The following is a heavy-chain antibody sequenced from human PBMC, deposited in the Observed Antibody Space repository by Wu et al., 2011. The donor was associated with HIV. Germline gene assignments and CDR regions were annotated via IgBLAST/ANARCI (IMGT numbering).Heavy chain of an antibody. J-gene: IGHJ5*01. CDR1: GHTXTSYD. D-gene: IGHD4-17*01. V-gene: IGHV1-8*03. CDR3: ARGANYGDYVNNWFDS. CDR2: MNPNSGNT. Sequence: VKKPGASVKVSCKASGHTXTSYDINWVRQATGQGLEWMGWMNPNSGNTGYAQKFQGRVTLTRNTSISTAYMELSSLRSEDTAVYYCARGANYGDYVNNWFDSWGRGTLVTVSS.